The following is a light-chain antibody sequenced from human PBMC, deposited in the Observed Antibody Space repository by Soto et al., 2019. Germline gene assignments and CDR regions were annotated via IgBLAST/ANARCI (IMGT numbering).Light chain of an antibody. Sequence: DIVLTQTPLSSPVTLGQPASISCRSRQSLVHSDGNTYLNWLQQRPGQPPRLLIYEVSNRFSGVPDRFSGSGAGTDFTLEISRVEAEDVGVDYCMQATQFPLTFGGGTKVESK. J-gene: IGKJ4*01. CDR3: MQATQFPLT. CDR2: EVS. V-gene: IGKV2-24*01. CDR1: QSLVHSDGNTY.